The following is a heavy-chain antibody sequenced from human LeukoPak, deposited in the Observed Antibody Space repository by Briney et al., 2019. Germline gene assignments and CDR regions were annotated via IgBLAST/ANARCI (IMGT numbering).Heavy chain of an antibody. CDR2: ISAYNGNT. CDR1: GYTFTSYG. CDR3: ARADIRAIASSGWYGFDY. D-gene: IGHD6-19*01. J-gene: IGHJ4*02. V-gene: IGHV1-18*01. Sequence: ASVKVSCKASGYTFTSYGISWVRQAPGQRLEWMGWISAYNGNTNYAQKLQGRVTMTTDTSTSTAFMELRSLRSDDTAVYYCARADIRAIASSGWYGFDYWGQGTLVTVSS.